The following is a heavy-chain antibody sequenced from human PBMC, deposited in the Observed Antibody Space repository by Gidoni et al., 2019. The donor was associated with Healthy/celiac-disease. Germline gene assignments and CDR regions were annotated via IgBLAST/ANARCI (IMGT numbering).Heavy chain of an antibody. CDR1: GFTFGAYA. CDR3: TRANLEWELSAFDI. J-gene: IGHJ3*02. Sequence: EVQLVESGGGLVKPGRSLRLSCTASGFTFGAYAMRWFRQAQGKGLEWVCFIRSKDYGGTTEDAASVKGRFTISRDDSKSIAYLQMNSLKTEDTAVYYCTRANLEWELSAFDIWGQGTMVTVSS. D-gene: IGHD1-26*01. V-gene: IGHV3-49*05. CDR2: IRSKDYGGTT.